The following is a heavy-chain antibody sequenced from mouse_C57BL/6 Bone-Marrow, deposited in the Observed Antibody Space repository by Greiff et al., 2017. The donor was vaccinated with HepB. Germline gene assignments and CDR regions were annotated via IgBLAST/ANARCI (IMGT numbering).Heavy chain of an antibody. CDR3: ASGYDGYYPFAY. J-gene: IGHJ3*01. D-gene: IGHD2-3*01. Sequence: VQLQQSGAELARPGASVKLSCKASGYTFTSYGISWVKQRTGQGLEWIGEIYPRSGNTYYNEKSKGKATLTADKSSSTAYMELRSLTSEDSAVYFCASGYDGYYPFAYWGQGTLVTVSA. CDR2: IYPRSGNT. CDR1: GYTFTSYG. V-gene: IGHV1-81*01.